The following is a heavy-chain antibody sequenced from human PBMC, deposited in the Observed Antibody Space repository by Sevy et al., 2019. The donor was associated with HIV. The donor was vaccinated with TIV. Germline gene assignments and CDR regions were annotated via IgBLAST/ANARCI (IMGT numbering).Heavy chain of an antibody. CDR2: IKQDGSEK. D-gene: IGHD1-26*01. J-gene: IGHJ3*02. CDR3: AREGAISFIVGATTGAFDI. V-gene: IGHV3-7*01. Sequence: GGSLRLSCAASRFTFSNYWMSWVRRAPGKVLEWVANIKQDGSEKYYVDSVKGRFTISRDNAKNSLYLQMNSLRAEDTAVYYCAREGAISFIVGATTGAFDIWGLGTMVTVSS. CDR1: RFTFSNYW.